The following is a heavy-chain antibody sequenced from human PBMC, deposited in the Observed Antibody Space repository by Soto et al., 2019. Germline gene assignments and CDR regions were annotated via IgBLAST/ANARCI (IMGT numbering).Heavy chain of an antibody. CDR2: ISYDGSNK. Sequence: LRLSCAASGFTFSSYGMHWVRQAPGKGLEWVAVISYDGSNKYYADSVKGRFTTSRDNSKNTLYLQMNSLRAEDTAVYYCAKGRRDAFKTYSSSWYYFDYWGQGTLVTVSS. CDR3: AKGRRDAFKTYSSSWYYFDY. J-gene: IGHJ4*02. CDR1: GFTFSSYG. V-gene: IGHV3-30*18. D-gene: IGHD6-13*01.